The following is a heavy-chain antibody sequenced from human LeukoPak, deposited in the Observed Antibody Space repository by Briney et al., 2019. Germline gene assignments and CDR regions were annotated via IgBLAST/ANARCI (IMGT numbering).Heavy chain of an antibody. D-gene: IGHD3-22*01. CDR2: ISSSGTTI. J-gene: IGHJ3*02. V-gene: IGHV3-11*04. CDR3: ARDLERYYDRSGYYHGFDI. Sequence: GGSLRLSCTASGFTFSDYYMNWIRQAPGKGLEWIPYISSSGTTIYYADSVKGRITISRDNAKNSLSLQMNSLRAEDTAVYYCARDLERYYDRSGYYHGFDIWGQGTMVTVSS. CDR1: GFTFSDYY.